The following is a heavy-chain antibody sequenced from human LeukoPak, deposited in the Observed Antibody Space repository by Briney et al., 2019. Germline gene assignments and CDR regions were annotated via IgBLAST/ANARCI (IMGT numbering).Heavy chain of an antibody. CDR1: GFTFSSYG. D-gene: IGHD3-22*01. V-gene: IGHV3-33*01. CDR2: IWYDGSNK. Sequence: PGGSLRLSCAASGFTFSSYGMHWVRQAPGKGLEWVAVIWYDGSNKYYADSVKGRFTISRDNSKNTLYLQMNSLRAEDTAVYYCARDYYDSSGYYLHYWGQGTLVTVSS. J-gene: IGHJ4*02. CDR3: ARDYYDSSGYYLHY.